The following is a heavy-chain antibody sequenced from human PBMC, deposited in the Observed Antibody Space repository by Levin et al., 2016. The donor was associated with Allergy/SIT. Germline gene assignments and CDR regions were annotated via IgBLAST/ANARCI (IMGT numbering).Heavy chain of an antibody. CDR2: ISWDGGST. V-gene: IGHV3-43*01. Sequence: GESLKISCAASGFTFDDYTMHWVRQAPGKGLEWVSLISWDGGSTYYADSVKGRFTISRDNSKNSLYLQMNSLRTEDTALYYCAKDSGGIVGAIGTIDYWGQGTLVTVSS. J-gene: IGHJ4*02. D-gene: IGHD1-26*01. CDR1: GFTFDDYT. CDR3: AKDSGGIVGAIGTIDY.